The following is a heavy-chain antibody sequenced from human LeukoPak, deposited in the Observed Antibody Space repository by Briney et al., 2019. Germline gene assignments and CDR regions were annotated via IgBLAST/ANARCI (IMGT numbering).Heavy chain of an antibody. J-gene: IGHJ2*01. CDR2: IYYSGST. Sequence: PSETLSLTCTVSGGSISSYYWSWIRQHPGKGLEWIGYIYYSGSTNYNPSLKSRVTISVDTSKNQFSLKLSSVTAADTAVYYCARGNPPYWYFDLWGRGTLVTVSS. V-gene: IGHV4-59*01. CDR3: ARGNPPYWYFDL. CDR1: GGSISSYY.